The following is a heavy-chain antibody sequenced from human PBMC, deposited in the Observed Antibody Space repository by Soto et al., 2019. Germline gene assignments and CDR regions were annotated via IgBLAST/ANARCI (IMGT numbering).Heavy chain of an antibody. J-gene: IGHJ5*02. CDR2: IVPLFGTA. V-gene: IGHV1-69*12. Sequence: QVQLVQSGAEVKEPGSSVNVSCKTSGGTFGNTAVTWVRQVPGQGLEWVGGIVPLFGTAYYAQKYGGRVMITADESTRTAYMDLSSLRSDDTAIYYCARDGDPGYSFWSGPLGGGRFDPWGQGTLVTVSS. CDR3: ARDGDPGYSFWSGPLGGGRFDP. D-gene: IGHD3-3*01. CDR1: GGTFGNTA.